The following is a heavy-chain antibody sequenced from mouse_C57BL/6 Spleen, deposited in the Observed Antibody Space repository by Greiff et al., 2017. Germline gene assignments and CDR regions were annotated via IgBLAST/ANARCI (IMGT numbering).Heavy chain of an antibody. V-gene: IGHV1-82*01. J-gene: IGHJ3*01. CDR1: GYAFSSSW. Sequence: QVQLQQSGPELVKPGASVQISCKASGYAFSSSWMNWVKQRPGKGLEWIGRIYPGDGDTNYNGKFKGKATLTADKSSSTAYMQLSSLTSEDSAVYFCARGGDWFAYWGQGTLVTVSA. CDR3: ARGGDWFAY. CDR2: IYPGDGDT.